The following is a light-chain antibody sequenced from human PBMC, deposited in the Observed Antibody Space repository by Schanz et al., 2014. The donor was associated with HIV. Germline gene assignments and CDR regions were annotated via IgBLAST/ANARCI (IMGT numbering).Light chain of an antibody. CDR1: SSDVGGYNY. V-gene: IGLV2-14*03. CDR2: DVT. Sequence: QSALTQPASVSGTPGQSITISCTESSSDVGGYNYVSWYQQHPGKPPKLMVYDVTDRPSGVSNRFSGSKSGNTASLTISGLQADDEADYYCSSYTSSSTRVFGTGTKLTVL. CDR3: SSYTSSSTRV. J-gene: IGLJ1*01.